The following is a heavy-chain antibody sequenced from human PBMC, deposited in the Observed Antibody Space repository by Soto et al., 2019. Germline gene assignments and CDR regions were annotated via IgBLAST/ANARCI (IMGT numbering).Heavy chain of an antibody. CDR1: GYTLTELS. V-gene: IGHV1-24*01. D-gene: IGHD3-16*01. CDR3: ARGRVLGYYYCGMDV. CDR2: FDPEDGET. J-gene: IGHJ6*02. Sequence: ASVKVSCKVSGYTLTELSMHWVRQAPGKGLEWMGGFDPEDGETNYAQKFQGRVTITADKSTSTAYMELSSLRSEDTAVYYCARGRVLGYYYCGMDVWGQGTTVTAP.